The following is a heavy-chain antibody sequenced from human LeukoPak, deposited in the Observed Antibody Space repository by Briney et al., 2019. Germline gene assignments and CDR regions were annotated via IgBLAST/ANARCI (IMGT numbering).Heavy chain of an antibody. CDR1: GFTFSNYA. CDR2: ISGSGANT. CDR3: AKILSDTNGWYHFDY. J-gene: IGHJ4*02. D-gene: IGHD6-19*01. V-gene: IGHV3-23*01. Sequence: GGSLRLSCAASGFTFSNYAMSWVRQAPGKGLEWVSAISGSGANTYYVDSVKGRFTISRDNSKNTLYLQMNSLRAGDTAVYFCAKILSDTNGWYHFDYWGQGALVTVSS.